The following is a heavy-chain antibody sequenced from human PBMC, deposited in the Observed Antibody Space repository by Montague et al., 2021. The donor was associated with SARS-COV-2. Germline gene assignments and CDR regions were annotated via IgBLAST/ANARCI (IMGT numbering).Heavy chain of an antibody. CDR3: ARGSRKTAMVVVVKLGTAHYFDP. CDR1: GGPFSGHY. CDR2: RHDGGSP. V-gene: IGHV4-34*01. Sequence: SETLSLTCAVYGGPFSGHYWSWIRQTPGKGLEWIGERHDGGSPNYNPSLKSRVTISTDTSKNQFTLRLASVTAADTGLYFCARGSRKTAMVVVVKLGTAHYFDPWGQGTQVTVSS. J-gene: IGHJ4*01. D-gene: IGHD2-15*01.